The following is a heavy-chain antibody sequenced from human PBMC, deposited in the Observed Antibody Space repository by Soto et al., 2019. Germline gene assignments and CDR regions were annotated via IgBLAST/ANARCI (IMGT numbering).Heavy chain of an antibody. CDR1: GYTFTSYY. V-gene: IGHV1-46*01. CDR2: INPSGGST. J-gene: IGHJ4*02. Sequence: ASVKVSCTASGYTFTSYYMHWVRQAPGQGLEWMGIINPSGGSTSYAQKFQGRVTMTRDTSTSTVYMELSSLRSEDTAVYYCATRGYSYGHFDYWGQGTLVTVYS. D-gene: IGHD5-18*01. CDR3: ATRGYSYGHFDY.